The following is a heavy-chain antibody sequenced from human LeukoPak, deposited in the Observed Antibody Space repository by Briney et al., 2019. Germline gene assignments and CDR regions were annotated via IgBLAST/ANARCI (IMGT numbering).Heavy chain of an antibody. D-gene: IGHD5-18*01. V-gene: IGHV4-59*08. Sequence: SETLSLTCTVSGGSISSYYWSWIRQPPGKGLEWIGYIYYSGSTNYNPSLKSRVTISVDTSKNQFSLKLSSVTAADTAVYYWARRSGYSYGLSNYIDYWRQGTLVTVSS. CDR1: GGSISSYY. CDR3: ARRSGYSYGLSNYIDY. CDR2: IYYSGST. J-gene: IGHJ4*02.